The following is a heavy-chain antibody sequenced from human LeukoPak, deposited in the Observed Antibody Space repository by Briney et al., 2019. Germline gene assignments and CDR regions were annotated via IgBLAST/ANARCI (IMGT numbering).Heavy chain of an antibody. J-gene: IGHJ4*02. CDR3: ARTNRRIAGAAPLDY. Sequence: PGRSLRLSCAASGFNFSSYGMHWVRQAPGKGLEWVAVIWYDGSNKYYADSVKGRFTISRDNSKNTLYLQMNSLRAEDTAVYYCARTNRRIAGAAPLDYWGQGALVTVSS. CDR2: IWYDGSNK. V-gene: IGHV3-33*01. CDR1: GFNFSSYG. D-gene: IGHD6-19*01.